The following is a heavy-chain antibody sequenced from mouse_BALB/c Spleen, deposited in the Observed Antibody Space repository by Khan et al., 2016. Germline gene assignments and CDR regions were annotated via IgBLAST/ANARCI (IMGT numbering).Heavy chain of an antibody. CDR3: ARIDLLVYYAMDY. V-gene: IGHV8-8*01. D-gene: IGHD2-10*02. J-gene: IGHJ4*01. CDR2: IWWDDDK. CDR1: GFSLSTSGMG. Sequence: QVTLKESGPGILQPSQTLSLTCSFSGFSLSTSGMGVGWIRQPSGKGLEWLAHIWWDDDKRYNPALKSRLTIPKDTSSNQVFIKIASVDTAATATYYCARIDLLVYYAMDYWGQGTSVTVSS.